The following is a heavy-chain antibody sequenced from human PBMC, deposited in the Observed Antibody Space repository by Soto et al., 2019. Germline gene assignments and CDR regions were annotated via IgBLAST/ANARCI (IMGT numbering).Heavy chain of an antibody. CDR2: INPNSGGT. Sequence: ASVKVSCKASGYTFTGYYMHWVRQAPGQGLEWMGWINPNSGGTNYAQKFQGWVTMTRDTSISTAYMELSRLRSDDTAVYYCARGDCSSTSCQPTYLDYWGQGTLVTVSS. CDR1: GYTFTGYY. J-gene: IGHJ4*02. D-gene: IGHD2-2*01. CDR3: ARGDCSSTSCQPTYLDY. V-gene: IGHV1-2*04.